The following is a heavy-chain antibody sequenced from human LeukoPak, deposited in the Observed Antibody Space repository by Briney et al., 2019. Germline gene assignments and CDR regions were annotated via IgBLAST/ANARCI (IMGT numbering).Heavy chain of an antibody. J-gene: IGHJ1*01. CDR3: ARSGQWFEYFQH. CDR1: GGSISSSSYY. CDR2: IYYSGST. V-gene: IGHV4-39*07. D-gene: IGHD3-22*01. Sequence: SETLSLTCTVSGGSISSSSYYWGWIRQPPGKGLEWIGSIYYSGSTYYNPSLKSRVAISVDTSKNQFSLKLSSVTAADTAVYYCARSGQWFEYFQHWGQGTLVTVSS.